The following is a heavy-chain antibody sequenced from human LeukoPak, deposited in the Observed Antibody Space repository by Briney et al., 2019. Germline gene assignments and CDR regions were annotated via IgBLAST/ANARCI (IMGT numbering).Heavy chain of an antibody. CDR1: GASISRDY. J-gene: IGHJ4*02. CDR2: IYYSGNT. Sequence: SETLSLTCTVSGASISRDYWNWIRQPPGKGLEWIGYIYYSGNTKYNPSLKSRVTISEDTSKNQFSLKLSSVTAADTAVYYCARDGVAGLFDYWGQGTLVTVSS. D-gene: IGHD6-19*01. V-gene: IGHV4-59*12. CDR3: ARDGVAGLFDY.